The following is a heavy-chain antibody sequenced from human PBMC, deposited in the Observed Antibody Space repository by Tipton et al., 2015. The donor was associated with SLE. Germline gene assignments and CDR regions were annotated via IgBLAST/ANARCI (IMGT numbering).Heavy chain of an antibody. CDR2: MYYTVSA. CDR1: GASISSHY. J-gene: IGHJ2*01. CDR3: ARTNLQGSLVDWYFDL. Sequence: TLSLTCTVSGASISSHYWSWIRQPPGKGLEWIGYMYYTVSAHYNPSLRKRVTMSLDTSRNQFSLKLSSVTAADTAVYYCARTNLQGSLVDWYFDLWGRGTLVTVSS. D-gene: IGHD5-24*01. V-gene: IGHV4-59*11.